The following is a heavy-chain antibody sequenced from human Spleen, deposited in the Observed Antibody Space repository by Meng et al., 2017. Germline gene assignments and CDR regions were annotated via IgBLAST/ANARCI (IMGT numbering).Heavy chain of an antibody. D-gene: IGHD3-10*01. Sequence: GESLKISCAGSGFSFSYYSMNWVRQAPGKGLEWVSSITPSFFVFYADSVKGRFTISRDNAKNSVFLQMNSLTVDDTAVYYCARDLKLGADYWGQGTLVTVSS. CDR1: GFSFSYYS. J-gene: IGHJ4*02. CDR2: ITPSFFV. V-gene: IGHV3-69-1*01. CDR3: ARDLKLGADY.